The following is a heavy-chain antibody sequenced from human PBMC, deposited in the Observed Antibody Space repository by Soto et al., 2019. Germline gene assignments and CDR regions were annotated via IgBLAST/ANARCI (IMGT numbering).Heavy chain of an antibody. CDR1: GFTFNNYA. CDR2: ISGYGDST. J-gene: IGHJ4*02. CDR3: TRESDPDY. Sequence: EVQLLESGGGLVQPGGSLRLSCAASGFTFNNYAMGWVRQAPGKGLEWVSSISGYGDSTYYADSLKGRFAISRDNSKNTLYLQLNRLRVADTAVYYCTRESDPDYWGQGTLVTVSS. V-gene: IGHV3-23*01.